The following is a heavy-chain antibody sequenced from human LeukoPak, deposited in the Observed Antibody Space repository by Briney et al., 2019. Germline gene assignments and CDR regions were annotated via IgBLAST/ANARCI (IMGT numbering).Heavy chain of an antibody. CDR2: ISGSGGST. CDR3: TTDLPPGDAETDY. CDR1: GFTFSSYA. V-gene: IGHV3-23*01. Sequence: GGSLRLSCAASGFTFSSYAMSWVRQAPGKGLEWVSAISGSGGSTYYADSVKGRFTISRDNSKNTLYLQMNSLRAEDTAVYYCTTDLPPGDAETDYWGQGTLVTVSS. J-gene: IGHJ4*02.